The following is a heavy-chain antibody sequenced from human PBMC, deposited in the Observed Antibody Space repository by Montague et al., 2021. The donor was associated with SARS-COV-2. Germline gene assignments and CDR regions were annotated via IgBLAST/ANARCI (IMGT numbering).Heavy chain of an antibody. V-gene: IGHV3-48*02. CDR1: GFTFTSYS. J-gene: IGHJ4*02. Sequence: SLRLSCAASGFTFTSYSMSWVRQAPGAGLEWFSFISTSSDIIIYRDSVKGRFTISRDNAKNSVYLQMNSLRDEDTALYYCARGRGSYIDYWGQGTLVSVSS. CDR3: ARGRGSYIDY. D-gene: IGHD1-26*01. CDR2: ISTSSDII.